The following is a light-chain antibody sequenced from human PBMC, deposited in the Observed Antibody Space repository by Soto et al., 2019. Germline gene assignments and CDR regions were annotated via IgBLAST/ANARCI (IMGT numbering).Light chain of an antibody. J-gene: IGLJ1*01. Sequence: ALTQPASVSGSPGQSITISCTGTSSDVGGYNYVSWYQQYPGKAPKLMIYDVSNRPSGVSNRFSGSKSGNTASLTISGLQAEDEADYYCSSYTISNTLVFGSGTKVTVL. CDR1: SSDVGGYNY. V-gene: IGLV2-14*01. CDR2: DVS. CDR3: SSYTISNTLV.